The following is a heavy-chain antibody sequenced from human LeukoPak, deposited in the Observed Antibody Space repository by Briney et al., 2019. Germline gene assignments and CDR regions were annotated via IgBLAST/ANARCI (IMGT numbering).Heavy chain of an antibody. D-gene: IGHD2-15*01. Sequence: TGGSLRLSCAAPGFTFSSYWMHWVRQAPGKGLVWVSRINSDGSSTSYADSVKGRFTISRDNAKNTLYLQMNSLSAEDTAVYYCARGGYCSGGSCYDIFDYWGQGTLVTVSS. CDR2: INSDGSST. CDR1: GFTFSSYW. CDR3: ARGGYCSGGSCYDIFDY. V-gene: IGHV3-74*01. J-gene: IGHJ4*02.